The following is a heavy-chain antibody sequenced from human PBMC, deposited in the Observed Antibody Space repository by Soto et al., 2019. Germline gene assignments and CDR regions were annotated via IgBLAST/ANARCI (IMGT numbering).Heavy chain of an antibody. Sequence: QVQLVESGGGVVQPGESLRLSCAASEFTFSSYAMHWVRQAPGKGLEWVAVVSNDGSNKYYADSVKGRVTISRDNSKNPLNLQMNSLRAEDTAVYYCAKVQGTNSRGCHAVDVWGQGTAVTVSS. CDR1: EFTFSSYA. J-gene: IGHJ6*01. CDR2: VSNDGSNK. V-gene: IGHV3-30*18. D-gene: IGHD2-8*01. CDR3: AKVQGTNSRGCHAVDV.